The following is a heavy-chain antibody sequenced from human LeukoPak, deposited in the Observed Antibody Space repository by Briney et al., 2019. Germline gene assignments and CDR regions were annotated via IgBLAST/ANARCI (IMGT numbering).Heavy chain of an antibody. J-gene: IGHJ4*02. CDR1: GGSISSSSYY. CDR2: IYYSGST. D-gene: IGHD2-8*01. Sequence: SETLSLTCTVSGGSISSSSYYWGWIRQPPGKGLEWIGSIYYSGSTYYNPSLKSRVTISVDTSKNQFSLKLSSVTAADTAVYYCARDQMVRWGQGTLVTVSS. V-gene: IGHV4-39*02. CDR3: ARDQMVR.